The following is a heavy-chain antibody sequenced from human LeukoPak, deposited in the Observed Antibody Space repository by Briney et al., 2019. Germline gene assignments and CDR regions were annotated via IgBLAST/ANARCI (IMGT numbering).Heavy chain of an antibody. CDR2: ISGDESVK. CDR3: VKFLSPVV. J-gene: IGHJ4*02. V-gene: IGHV3-74*01. CDR1: GFSITKYW. D-gene: IGHD3-16*02. Sequence: GGSLRLSCAASGFSITKYWMHWVRQAPGKGLMWVSRISGDESVKDYADSVQGRFSISRDNAKNTVYLLMNSLRVDDTAVYYCVKFLSPVVWGQGALVTVSS.